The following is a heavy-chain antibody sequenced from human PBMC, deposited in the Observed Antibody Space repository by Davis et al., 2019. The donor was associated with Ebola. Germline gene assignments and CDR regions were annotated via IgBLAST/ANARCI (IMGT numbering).Heavy chain of an antibody. J-gene: IGHJ6*02. CDR1: GGSVSSGYYY. CDR2: IYYSGST. CDR3: ASLDYYGMDV. V-gene: IGHV4-61*01. Sequence: MPSETLSLTCTVSGGSVSSGYYYWSWVRQPPGKGLEWIGYIYYSGSTKNNPSLKSRVTISVDTSKNQFSLKLSSVTAADTAVYYCASLDYYGMDVWGQGTTVTVSS.